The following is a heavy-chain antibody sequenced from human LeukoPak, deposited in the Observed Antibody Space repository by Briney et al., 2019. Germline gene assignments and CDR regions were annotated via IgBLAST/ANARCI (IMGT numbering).Heavy chain of an antibody. V-gene: IGHV3-23*01. Sequence: GGSLRLSCGASGFGFISYAMSWVRQAPGKGLEWVSGISGSGGSTYYADSVKGRFTISRDNSKNTLYLQMNSLRAEDTAVYYCAKGLGSSGYYYSPFDSWGQGTLVTVSS. J-gene: IGHJ4*02. D-gene: IGHD3-22*01. CDR1: GFGFISYA. CDR2: ISGSGGST. CDR3: AKGLGSSGYYYSPFDS.